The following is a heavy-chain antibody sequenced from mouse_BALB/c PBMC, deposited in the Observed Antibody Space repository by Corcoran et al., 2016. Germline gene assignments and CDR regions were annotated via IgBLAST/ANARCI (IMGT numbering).Heavy chain of an antibody. V-gene: IGHV1-18*01. CDR1: GYTFTDYN. CDR3: ARSEIMSHYYAMDY. D-gene: IGHD2-4*01. CDR2: INPNNGGT. Sequence: EVLLQQSGPELVKPGASVKIPCKASGYTFTDYNMDWVKQSHGKSLEWIGDINPNNGGTIYNQKFKGKATLTVDKSSSTAYMELRSLTSEDTAVYYCARSEIMSHYYAMDYWGQGTSVTVSS. J-gene: IGHJ4*01.